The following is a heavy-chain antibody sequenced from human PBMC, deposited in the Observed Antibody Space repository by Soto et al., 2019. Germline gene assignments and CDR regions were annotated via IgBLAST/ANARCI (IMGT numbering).Heavy chain of an antibody. D-gene: IGHD3-9*01. J-gene: IGHJ4*02. CDR1: GYSFTDYC. Sequence: GESLKISCKSSGYSFTDYCIGLVLQMPGKGLEWMWIIYPGDSDARYSPSFQGQVTISVDTSINTAFLRWNSLTASDTAMYYCARQADYNILTGYFYYFDYWGQGSLVTVSS. V-gene: IGHV5-51*01. CDR3: ARQADYNILTGYFYYFDY. CDR2: IYPGDSDA.